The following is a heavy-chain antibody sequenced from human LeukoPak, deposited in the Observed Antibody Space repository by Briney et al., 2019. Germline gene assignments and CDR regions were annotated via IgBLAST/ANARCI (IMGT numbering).Heavy chain of an antibody. V-gene: IGHV1-8*01. CDR3: ARAESSSFGGNYMDV. J-gene: IGHJ6*03. Sequence: ASVKVSCKASGYTFTSYDINWVRQATGQGLEWMRWMNPNSGNTGYAQKFQGRVTMTRNTSISTAYMELSSLRSEDTAVYYCARAESSSFGGNYMDVWGKGTTVTVSS. CDR1: GYTFTSYD. CDR2: MNPNSGNT. D-gene: IGHD6-13*01.